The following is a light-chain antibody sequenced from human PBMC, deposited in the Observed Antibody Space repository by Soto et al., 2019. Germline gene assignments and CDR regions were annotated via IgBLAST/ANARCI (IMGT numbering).Light chain of an antibody. Sequence: QSVLTQPPSASGTPGQSVIISCSGSSSNIGNNYVYWYQQFPGMAPKLLIYKNDRRPSGVPDRFSGSKSGTSASLAIRGLRSEDEADYYCAAWDDLLNGLFGGGTKLTVL. V-gene: IGLV1-47*01. CDR3: AAWDDLLNGL. J-gene: IGLJ3*02. CDR2: KND. CDR1: SSNIGNNY.